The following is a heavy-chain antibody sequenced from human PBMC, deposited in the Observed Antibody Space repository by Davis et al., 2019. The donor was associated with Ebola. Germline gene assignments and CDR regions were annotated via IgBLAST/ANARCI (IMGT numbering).Heavy chain of an antibody. D-gene: IGHD3-22*01. CDR1: GFTYSVYW. CDR2: IKPDGSEK. V-gene: IGHV3-7*03. CDR3: AKDYGNGYYFRYWYFDL. Sequence: GGSLRLSCAASGFTYSVYWMTWVRQAPGKGLEWMANIKPDGSEKNYVDSVKGRFAISRDNSKNTLYLQMNSLRAEDTALYYCAKDYGNGYYFRYWYFDLWGRGTLVSVSS. J-gene: IGHJ2*01.